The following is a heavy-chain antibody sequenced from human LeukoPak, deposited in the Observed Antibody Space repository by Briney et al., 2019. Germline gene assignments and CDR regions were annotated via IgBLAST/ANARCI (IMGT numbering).Heavy chain of an antibody. CDR3: VLFTAFDI. Sequence: GGSLRLSCAASGFTFSSYSMNWVRQAPGKGLELISYISSGSSTIYYADSVKGRFTISRDNAKNSLYLQMNSLRADDTAVYYCVLFTAFDIWRQGTMVTVSS. CDR1: GFTFSSYS. CDR2: ISSGSSTI. J-gene: IGHJ3*02. V-gene: IGHV3-48*01.